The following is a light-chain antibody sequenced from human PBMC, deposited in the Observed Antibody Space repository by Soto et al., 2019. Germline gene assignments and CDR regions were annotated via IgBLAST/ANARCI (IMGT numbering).Light chain of an antibody. J-gene: IGLJ1*01. V-gene: IGLV2-23*02. CDR1: SSDVGSYNL. Sequence: QSVLTQPASVSGSPGQSITISCTGTSSDVGSYNLVSWYQQHPGKAPKLMIYEVSKRPSGVSNRFSGSKSGNTASLTISGLQDEEEADYYCCSYAGSSTFVXGTGTKVTVL. CDR3: CSYAGSSTFV. CDR2: EVS.